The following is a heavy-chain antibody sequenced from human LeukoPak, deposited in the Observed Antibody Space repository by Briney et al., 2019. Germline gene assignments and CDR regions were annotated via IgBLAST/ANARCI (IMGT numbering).Heavy chain of an antibody. CDR1: GFTFSSYG. CDR3: AKGSGSYWGPFDY. V-gene: IGHV3-23*01. CDR2: ISGSGGST. Sequence: GGCLRLSCAASGFTFSSYGMSWGRQARGKGLELVSAISGSGGSTYYPDSVECRFTMSRDNSQNTLYLQMNSLRAEDTAVYYCAKGSGSYWGPFDYWGQGTLVTVSS. D-gene: IGHD1-26*01. J-gene: IGHJ4*02.